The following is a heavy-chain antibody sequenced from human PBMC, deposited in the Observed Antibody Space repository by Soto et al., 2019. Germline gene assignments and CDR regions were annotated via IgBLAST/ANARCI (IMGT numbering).Heavy chain of an antibody. V-gene: IGHV4-34*01. CDR3: ARRYCTNGVCYTVTDYFDY. CDR2: INHSGST. J-gene: IGHJ4*02. Sequence: SETLSLPCAVCGGSFSGYYWSWIRQPPGKGLEWIGEINHSGSTNYNPSLKSRVTISVDTSKNQFSLKLSSVTAADTAVYYCARRYCTNGVCYTVTDYFDYWGQGTLVTVSS. D-gene: IGHD2-8*01. CDR1: GGSFSGYY.